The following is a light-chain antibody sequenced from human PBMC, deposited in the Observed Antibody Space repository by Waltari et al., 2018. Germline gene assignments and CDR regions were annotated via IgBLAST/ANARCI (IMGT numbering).Light chain of an antibody. Sequence: QSALTQPASVSGYPGQSITISCTGTTSYIVPYNHVSWYQQQPGKAPKLMIYDVSERPSGVSNRFSGSKSGNTASLTISGLQSEDEGYYYCCSYTTISTRAFSGGTKLTVL. CDR1: TSYIVPYNH. CDR3: CSYTTISTRA. V-gene: IGLV2-14*03. J-gene: IGLJ3*02. CDR2: DVS.